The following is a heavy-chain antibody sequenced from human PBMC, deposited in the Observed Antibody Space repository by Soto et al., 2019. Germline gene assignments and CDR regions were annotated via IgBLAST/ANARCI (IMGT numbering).Heavy chain of an antibody. J-gene: IGHJ4*02. D-gene: IGHD4-17*01. V-gene: IGHV3-23*01. CDR2: ISGSGGST. Sequence: GGSLRLSCAASGLTFSSYAMSWVRQAPGKGLEWVSAISGSGGSTYYGDSVKGRFTISRDNSKNTLYLQMNSLRAEDTAVYYCANSDSTVTTFDYWGQGTLVTVSS. CDR3: ANSDSTVTTFDY. CDR1: GLTFSSYA.